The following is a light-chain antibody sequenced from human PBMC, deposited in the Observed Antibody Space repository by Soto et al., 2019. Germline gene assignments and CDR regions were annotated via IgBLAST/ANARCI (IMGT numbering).Light chain of an antibody. J-gene: IGKJ1*01. V-gene: IGKV2-28*01. CDR1: QSLLHSNGYNY. CDR2: LGS. Sequence: DIVMTQSPLSLPVTPGEPASISCRSSQSLLHSNGYNYLDWYLQKPGQSPQLLIYLGSNRATGVPHRFSGSGSGTEFTLNISRVEAEDVGVYYCMQDLQTWTFGQGNKVEIK. CDR3: MQDLQTWT.